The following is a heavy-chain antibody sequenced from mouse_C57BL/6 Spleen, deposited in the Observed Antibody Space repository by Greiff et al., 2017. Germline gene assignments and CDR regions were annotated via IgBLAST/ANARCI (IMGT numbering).Heavy chain of an antibody. Sequence: QVQLQQSGPELVKPGASVKISCKASGYTFTDYYINWVKQRPGQGLEWIGWIFPGSGSTYYNEKFKGKATLTVDKSSSTAYMLLSSLTSEDSAVYFCARFGTTVVAREAMDYWGQGTSVTVSS. CDR1: GYTFTDYY. V-gene: IGHV1-75*01. D-gene: IGHD1-1*01. CDR2: IFPGSGST. CDR3: ARFGTTVVAREAMDY. J-gene: IGHJ4*01.